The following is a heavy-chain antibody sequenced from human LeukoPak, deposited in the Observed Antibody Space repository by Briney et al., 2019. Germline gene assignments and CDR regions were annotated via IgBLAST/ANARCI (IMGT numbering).Heavy chain of an antibody. CDR2: IYYSGST. V-gene: IGHV4-39*01. Sequence: SETLSLTCTVSGGSISSSSYYWGWIRQPPGKGLEWIGSIYYSGSTYYNPSLKSRVTISVDTSKNQFSLKLSSVTAADTAVYYCARCGYDYIWGSYRQYYFGYRGQGTLVTGSS. CDR1: GGSISSSSYY. J-gene: IGHJ4*02. CDR3: ARCGYDYIWGSYRQYYFGY. D-gene: IGHD3-16*02.